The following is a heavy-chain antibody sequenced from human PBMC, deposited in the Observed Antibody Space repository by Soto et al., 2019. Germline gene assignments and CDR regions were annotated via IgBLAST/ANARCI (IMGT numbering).Heavy chain of an antibody. V-gene: IGHV4-61*08. CDR3: ASTAHSSGWYSGGFDY. CDR1: GGSISSCGYY. Sequence: SETLSLTCTVSGGSISSCGYYWSWIRQHPGKGLEWIGYIYYSGSTNYNPSLKSRVTISVDTSKNQFSLKLSSVTAADTAVYYCASTAHSSGWYSGGFDYWGQGTLVSVSS. J-gene: IGHJ4*02. CDR2: IYYSGST. D-gene: IGHD6-19*01.